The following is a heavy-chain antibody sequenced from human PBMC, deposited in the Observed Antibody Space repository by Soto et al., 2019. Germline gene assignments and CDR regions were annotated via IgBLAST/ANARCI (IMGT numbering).Heavy chain of an antibody. CDR2: TYYRSKWYN. CDR1: GDSVSSNSAA. J-gene: IGHJ6*02. V-gene: IGHV6-1*01. Sequence: SQTLSLTCAISGDSVSSNSAAWNWIRQSPSRGLEWLGRTYYRSKWYNDYAVSVKSRITINPDTSKNQFSLQLNSVTPEDTAVYYCARAPREWLVSYYYYGMDVWGQGTTVTVSS. CDR3: ARAPREWLVSYYYYGMDV. D-gene: IGHD6-19*01.